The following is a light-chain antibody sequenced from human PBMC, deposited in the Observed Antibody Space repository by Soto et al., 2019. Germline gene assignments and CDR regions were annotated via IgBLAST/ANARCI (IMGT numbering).Light chain of an antibody. CDR3: QQSYSTPPT. V-gene: IGKV3-20*01. CDR1: QSVSNNY. Sequence: EIVLRQFPGTRYMSPWERGTVTCGGSQSVSNNYLAWYQQKPGQAPRLLIYGASNRATGIPDRFSGSGSGTDFTLTISSLQPEDFATYYCQQSYSTPPTFGQGTKVDIK. CDR2: GAS. J-gene: IGKJ1*01.